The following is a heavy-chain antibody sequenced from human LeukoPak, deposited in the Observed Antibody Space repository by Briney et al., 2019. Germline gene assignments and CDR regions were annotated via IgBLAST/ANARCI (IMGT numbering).Heavy chain of an antibody. CDR1: DDSFSSHY. D-gene: IGHD4-17*01. V-gene: IGHV4-59*11. CDR3: ARDLVTVTKGFDI. J-gene: IGHJ3*02. Sequence: SETLSLTCAVSDDSFSSHYWTWIRQPPGKGLEWIGYISYIGSTNYNTSLKSRVTISIDTSKNQFSLKLTSVTAADTAVYYCARDLVTVTKGFDIWGQGTMVSVSS. CDR2: ISYIGST.